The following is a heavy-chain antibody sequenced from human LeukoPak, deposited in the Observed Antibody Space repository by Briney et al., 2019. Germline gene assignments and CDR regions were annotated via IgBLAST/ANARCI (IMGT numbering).Heavy chain of an antibody. D-gene: IGHD3-3*01. CDR2: IYYSGST. J-gene: IGHJ4*02. Sequence: SETLSLTCTVYGGSISSSSYYWGWIRQPPGKGLEWIGSIYYSGSTYYNPSLKSRVTISVDTSKNQFSLKLSSVTAADTAVYYCARDTVLEWWGRYFDYWGQGTLVTVSS. CDR3: ARDTVLEWWGRYFDY. V-gene: IGHV4-39*07. CDR1: GGSISSSSYY.